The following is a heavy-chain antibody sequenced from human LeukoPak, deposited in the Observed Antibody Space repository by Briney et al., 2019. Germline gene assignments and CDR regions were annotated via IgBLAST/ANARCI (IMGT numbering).Heavy chain of an antibody. D-gene: IGHD3-10*01. V-gene: IGHV4-4*07. CDR3: ARGKYMDSGRYGVLDSGSYNFFDY. J-gene: IGHJ4*02. CDR2: IYTSGST. Sequence: GSLRLSCAASGFTFSGYWMSWVRRAPGKGLEWIGRIYTSGSTNYNPSLKSRVTMSVDTSKNQFSLKLSSVTAADTAVYYCARGKYMDSGRYGVLDSGSYNFFDYWGQGTLVTVSS. CDR1: GFTFSGYW.